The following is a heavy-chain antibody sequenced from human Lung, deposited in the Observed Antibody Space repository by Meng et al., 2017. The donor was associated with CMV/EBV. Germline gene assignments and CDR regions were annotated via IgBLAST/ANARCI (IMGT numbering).Heavy chain of an antibody. Sequence: QVQLQESGPGLVKPSETLSLTCTVSGDPITSYYWSWIRQPAGKGLEWIGRISASGNTRYNPSLKSRVTMSVDTSKNQFSLKLSSVTAADTAVYYRARDFGSSWYPNWFDPWGQGTLVTVFS. J-gene: IGHJ5*02. V-gene: IGHV4-4*07. CDR1: GDPITSYY. D-gene: IGHD6-13*01. CDR2: ISASGNT. CDR3: ARDFGSSWYPNWFDP.